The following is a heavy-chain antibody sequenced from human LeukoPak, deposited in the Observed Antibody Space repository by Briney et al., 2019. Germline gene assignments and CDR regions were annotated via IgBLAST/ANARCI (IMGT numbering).Heavy chain of an antibody. CDR1: GGSISSSTNW. D-gene: IGHD3-3*01. CDR3: ARGRKRITIFGVVPRNDAFDI. J-gene: IGHJ3*02. Sequence: SETLSLTCAVSGGSISSSTNWWSWIRQPPGKGLEWIGEINHSGSTNYNPSLKSRVTISVDTSKNQFSLKLSSVTAADTAVYYCARGRKRITIFGVVPRNDAFDIWGQGTMVTVSS. CDR2: INHSGST. V-gene: IGHV4-4*02.